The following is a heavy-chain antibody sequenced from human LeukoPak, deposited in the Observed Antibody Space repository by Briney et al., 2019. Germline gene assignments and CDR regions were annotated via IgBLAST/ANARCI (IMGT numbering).Heavy chain of an antibody. J-gene: IGHJ5*02. D-gene: IGHD3-3*01. CDR1: GGSISSYY. V-gene: IGHV4-59*08. Sequence: SETLSLTCTVSGGSISSYYWSWIRQPPGKGLEWIGYIYYSGSTSYNPSLKSRVTISVDTSKNQFSLKLSSVTAADTAVYYCARHSVTIFGVVGINWFDPWGQGTLVTVSS. CDR2: IYYSGST. CDR3: ARHSVTIFGVVGINWFDP.